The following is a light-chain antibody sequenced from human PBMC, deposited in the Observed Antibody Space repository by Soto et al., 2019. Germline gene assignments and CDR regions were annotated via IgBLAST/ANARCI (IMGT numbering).Light chain of an antibody. CDR1: QGISNY. Sequence: DIQMTQYPSSLSASVGDRVTITCRASQGISNYLAWYQQKPGKVPRLLIYAASTLQTGVPSRFSGSGSGTDFTLTISSLQPEDVAAYYCQKHDSAPLTFGPGTKVDIK. J-gene: IGKJ3*01. CDR2: AAS. CDR3: QKHDSAPLT. V-gene: IGKV1-27*01.